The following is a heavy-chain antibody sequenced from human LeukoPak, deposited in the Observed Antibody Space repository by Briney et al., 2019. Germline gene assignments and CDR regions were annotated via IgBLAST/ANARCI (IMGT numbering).Heavy chain of an antibody. V-gene: IGHV6-1*01. D-gene: IGHD3-10*01. CDR1: GDSVSSNSVA. CDR2: TYYRSNWNN. Sequence: SQTLSLTCAISGDSVSSNSVAWNWIRQSPSRGLEWLGRTYYRSNWNNDYAVSLESRISINPDTSKNQMSLQLNSVTPEDTAVYYCAKDSADYGSGSYFWFDPWGQGTLVTVSS. J-gene: IGHJ5*02. CDR3: AKDSADYGSGSYFWFDP.